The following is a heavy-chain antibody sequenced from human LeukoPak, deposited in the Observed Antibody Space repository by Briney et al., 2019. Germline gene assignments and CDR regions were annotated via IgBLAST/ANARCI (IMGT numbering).Heavy chain of an antibody. CDR1: GGSFGGYY. V-gene: IGHV4-34*01. CDR3: ASDPGIAVAGPPLD. D-gene: IGHD6-19*01. J-gene: IGHJ4*02. CDR2: INHSGST. Sequence: SETLSLTCAVYGGSFGGYYWSWIRQPPGKGLEWIGEINHSGSTNYNPSLKSRVTISVDTSKNQFSLKLGSVTAADTAVYCCASDPGIAVAGPPLDWGQGTLVTVSS.